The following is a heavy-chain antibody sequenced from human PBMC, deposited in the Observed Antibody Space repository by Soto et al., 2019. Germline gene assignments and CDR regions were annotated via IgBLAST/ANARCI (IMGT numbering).Heavy chain of an antibody. CDR1: GFTFDDYA. V-gene: IGHV3-9*01. D-gene: IGHD6-19*01. CDR2: ISWNSVNI. J-gene: IGHJ3*02. CDR3: AKGPGDRQWMADTFHM. Sequence: EVQLVGSGGDLVQHGRSLRLSCAASGFTFDDYAMHWVRQAPGKGPVWVSGISWNSVNIAYADSVKGRFTISRANAKNSLYLQMNSVRAEDTALYYCAKGPGDRQWMADTFHMWGQGTMVTVSS.